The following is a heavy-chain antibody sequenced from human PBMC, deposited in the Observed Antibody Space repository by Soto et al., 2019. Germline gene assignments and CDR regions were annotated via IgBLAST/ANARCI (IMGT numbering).Heavy chain of an antibody. CDR2: IHYSGST. J-gene: IGHJ4*02. Sequence: PSETLSLTCTVSGGSISSSSYYWGWIRQPPGKGLEWIGSIHYSGSTYYNPSLKSRVTISVDTSKNQFSLKLSSVTAADTAVYYCARQTGYGDYYFDYWGQGTLVTVSS. CDR3: ARQTGYGDYYFDY. V-gene: IGHV4-39*01. CDR1: GGSISSSSYY. D-gene: IGHD4-17*01.